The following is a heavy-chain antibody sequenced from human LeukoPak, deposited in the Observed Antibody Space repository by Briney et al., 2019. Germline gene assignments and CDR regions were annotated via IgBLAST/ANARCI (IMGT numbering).Heavy chain of an antibody. CDR2: IYTGGST. CDR1: GFSFSDYY. D-gene: IGHD5-18*01. J-gene: IGHJ4*02. Sequence: GGSLRLSCEASGFSFSDYYMNWVRQTPGKGLEWVSIIYTGGSTDYADSVKGRFTISRDKSKSMLYLQMNSLRAEDTAVYYCAREAGLNTAMVTPFDYWGQGTLVTVSS. CDR3: AREAGLNTAMVTPFDY. V-gene: IGHV3-66*01.